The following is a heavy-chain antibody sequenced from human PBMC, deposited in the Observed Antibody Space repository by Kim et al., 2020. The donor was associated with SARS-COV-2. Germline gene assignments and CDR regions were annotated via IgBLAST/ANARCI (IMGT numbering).Heavy chain of an antibody. V-gene: IGHV3-74*01. Sequence: SVKGRFTISRDNAKNTLYLQMNSLRAEDTAVYYCARDLYFDWLLDWYFDLWGRGTLVTVSS. J-gene: IGHJ2*01. D-gene: IGHD3-9*01. CDR3: ARDLYFDWLLDWYFDL.